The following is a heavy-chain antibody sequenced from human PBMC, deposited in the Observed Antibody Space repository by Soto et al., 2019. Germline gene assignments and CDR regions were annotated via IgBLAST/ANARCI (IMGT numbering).Heavy chain of an antibody. J-gene: IGHJ4*02. CDR3: ASGEGPNGHDTRFDY. CDR2: ISYNGIDK. Sequence: QMQLVESGGGVVQPGRSLRLSCVASGITFTNHGIHWVRQAPGKGLEWVADISYNGIDKGYADSVKGRFTISRYNFRDTVYLQMNGLRPEDTAVYYCASGEGPNGHDTRFDYWGQGTLVTVSS. CDR1: GITFTNHG. D-gene: IGHD5-12*01. V-gene: IGHV3-30*03.